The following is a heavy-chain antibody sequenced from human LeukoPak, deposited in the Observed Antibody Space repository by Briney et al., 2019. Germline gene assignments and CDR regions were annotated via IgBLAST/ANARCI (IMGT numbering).Heavy chain of an antibody. CDR2: IYSGGTT. V-gene: IGHV3-53*05. CDR3: AKERSNGQLDY. D-gene: IGHD3-16*01. Sequence: PGGSLRLSCAASGFTVSSNDMSWVRQAPGKGLEWVSVIYSGGTTYYADSVKGRFTISRDNSKNTLYLQMNSLRADDTAVYYCAKERSNGQLDYWGQGTLVTVSS. CDR1: GFTVSSND. J-gene: IGHJ4*02.